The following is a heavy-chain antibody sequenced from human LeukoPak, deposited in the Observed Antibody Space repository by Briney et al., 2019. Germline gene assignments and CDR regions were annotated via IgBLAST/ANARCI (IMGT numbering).Heavy chain of an antibody. D-gene: IGHD3-22*01. Sequence: ASVKVSCKASGYTFTSYDINWVRQATGQGLEWMGWISAYNGNTNYAQKLQGRVTMTTDTSTSTAYMELRSLRSDDTAVYYCARDLSPYYDSSGYYYFDYWGQGTLVTVSS. J-gene: IGHJ4*02. CDR1: GYTFTSYD. CDR2: ISAYNGNT. CDR3: ARDLSPYYDSSGYYYFDY. V-gene: IGHV1-18*01.